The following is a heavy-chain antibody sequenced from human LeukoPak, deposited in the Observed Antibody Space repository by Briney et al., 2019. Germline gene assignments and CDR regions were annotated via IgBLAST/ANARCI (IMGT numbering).Heavy chain of an antibody. V-gene: IGHV4-34*01. CDR3: ARANYYGSGIDY. J-gene: IGHJ4*02. CDR1: GGSFSGYY. Sequence: SETLSLTCAVYGGSFSGYYWSWIRQPPGKGLEWIGEINHSGSTNYNPSLKSRVTISVDTSKNQFCLKLSSVTAADTAVYYCARANYYGSGIDYWGQGTLVTVSS. D-gene: IGHD3-10*01. CDR2: INHSGST.